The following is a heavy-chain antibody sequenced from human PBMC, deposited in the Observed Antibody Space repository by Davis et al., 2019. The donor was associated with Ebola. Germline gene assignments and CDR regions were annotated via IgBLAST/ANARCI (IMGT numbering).Heavy chain of an antibody. J-gene: IGHJ5*02. V-gene: IGHV1-2*02. Sequence: ASVKVSCKASGYTFTGYYMHWVRQAPGQGLEWMGWINPNSGGTNYAQKFQGRVTITADKSTSTAYMELSSLRSEDTAVYYCAGAAAGTYWFDPWGQGTLVTVSS. CDR3: AGAAAGTYWFDP. CDR2: INPNSGGT. CDR1: GYTFTGYY. D-gene: IGHD6-13*01.